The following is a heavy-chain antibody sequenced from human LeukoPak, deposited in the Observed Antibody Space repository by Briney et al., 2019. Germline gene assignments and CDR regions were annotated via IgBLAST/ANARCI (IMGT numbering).Heavy chain of an antibody. CDR1: GYSISSGYY. Sequence: PSETLSLTCAVSGYSISSGYYWGWIRQPPGKGLEWIGSIYHSGSTNYNPSLKSRVTMSVDTSKNQFSLKLSSVTAADTAVYYCAREIKEDYFDYWGQGTLVTVSS. CDR3: AREIKEDYFDY. V-gene: IGHV4-38-2*02. J-gene: IGHJ4*02. CDR2: IYHSGST.